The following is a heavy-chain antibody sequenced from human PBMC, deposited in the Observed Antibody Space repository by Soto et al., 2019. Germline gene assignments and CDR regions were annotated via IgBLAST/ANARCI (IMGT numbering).Heavy chain of an antibody. CDR3: AKDLLRPGRAYGMDV. J-gene: IGHJ6*02. CDR2: ISYDGSNK. Sequence: QVQLVESGGGVVQPGRSLRLSCAASGFTFSSYGMHWVRQAPGKGLEWVAVISYDGSNKYYADSVKGRFTNSRDNSKNPLYLQMNSLRVEDTAVYYCAKDLLRPGRAYGMDVWGQGTTVTVSS. V-gene: IGHV3-30*18. CDR1: GFTFSSYG.